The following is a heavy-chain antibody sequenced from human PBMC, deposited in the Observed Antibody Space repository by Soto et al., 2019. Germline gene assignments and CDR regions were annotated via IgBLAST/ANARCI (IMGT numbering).Heavy chain of an antibody. D-gene: IGHD6-13*01. V-gene: IGHV3-30*03. CDR2: ISYDGSNK. CDR3: AIYSSSSVPY. CDR1: GLTFSSYG. J-gene: IGHJ4*02. Sequence: PGGSLRLSCAASGLTFSSYGMHWVRQAPGKGLEWVAVISYDGSNKYYADSVKGRFAISRDNSKNTLYVQMNSLRPEDTAVDYCAIYSSSSVPYWGQGTLVTVAS.